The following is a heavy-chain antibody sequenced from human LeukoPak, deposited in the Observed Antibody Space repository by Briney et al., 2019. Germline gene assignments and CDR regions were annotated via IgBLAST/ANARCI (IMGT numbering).Heavy chain of an antibody. CDR3: ARDVSSGYVPD. CDR1: GYTFTGYY. D-gene: IGHD5-12*01. CDR2: INPNSGDT. V-gene: IGHV1-2*06. Sequence: ASVRVSCKASGYTFTGYYIHWVRQAPGQGLEWMGRINPNSGDTDYAQKFQGRVAMTRDTSISTAHMEVSRLTPDDTAVYYCARDVSSGYVPDWGQGTLVTVSS. J-gene: IGHJ4*02.